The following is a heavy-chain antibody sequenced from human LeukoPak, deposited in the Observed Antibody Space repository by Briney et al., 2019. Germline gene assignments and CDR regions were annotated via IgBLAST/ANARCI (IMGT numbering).Heavy chain of an antibody. CDR1: GDSVSSNCAA. CDR3: ARDYYDSSGYYRYYYYGMDV. V-gene: IGHV6-1*01. Sequence: SQTLSLTCAISGDSVSSNCAAWNWIRQSPSRGLEWLGRTYYRSKWYNDYAVSVKSRITINPDTSKNQFSLQLNSVTPEDTAVYYCARDYYDSSGYYRYYYYGMDVWGQGTTVTVSS. CDR2: TYYRSKWYN. J-gene: IGHJ6*02. D-gene: IGHD3-22*01.